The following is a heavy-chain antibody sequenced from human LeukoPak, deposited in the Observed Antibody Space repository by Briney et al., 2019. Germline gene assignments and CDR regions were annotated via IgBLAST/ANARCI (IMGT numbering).Heavy chain of an antibody. J-gene: IGHJ4*02. D-gene: IGHD3-22*01. CDR3: ARAVSTYYYDSSGYHFDY. Sequence: PSETLSLTCAVSVGSISSGGYSWSWIRQPPGKGLEWIGYIYHSGSTYYNPSLKSRVTISVDRSKNQFSLKLSSVTAADTAVYYCARAVSTYYYDSSGYHFDYWGQGTLVTVSS. V-gene: IGHV4-30-2*01. CDR1: VGSISSGGYS. CDR2: IYHSGST.